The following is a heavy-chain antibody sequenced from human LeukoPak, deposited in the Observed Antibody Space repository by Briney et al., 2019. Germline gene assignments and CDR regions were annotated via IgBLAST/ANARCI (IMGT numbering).Heavy chain of an antibody. Sequence: ASVTVSCTVSGYTLTELSMHWVRQAPGKGLEWMGGFDPEDGETIYAQKFQGRVTMTEDTSTDTAYMELSSLRSEDTAVYYCATGVYGGPYYFDYWGQGTLVTVSS. J-gene: IGHJ4*02. V-gene: IGHV1-24*01. D-gene: IGHD4-23*01. CDR3: ATGVYGGPYYFDY. CDR2: FDPEDGET. CDR1: GYTLTELS.